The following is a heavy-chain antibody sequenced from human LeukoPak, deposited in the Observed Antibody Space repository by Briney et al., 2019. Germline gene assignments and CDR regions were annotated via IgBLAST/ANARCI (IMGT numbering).Heavy chain of an antibody. CDR3: ASGYSSSWYYYYYYMDV. V-gene: IGHV1-69*06. CDR2: IIPIFGTA. CDR1: GGTFSSYA. D-gene: IGHD6-13*01. J-gene: IGHJ6*03. Sequence: SVKVSCKASGGTFSSYASSWVRQAPGQGLEWMGGIIPIFGTANYAQKFQGRVTITADKSTSTAYMELSSLRSEDTAVYYCASGYSSSWYYYYYYMDVWGKGTTVTVSS.